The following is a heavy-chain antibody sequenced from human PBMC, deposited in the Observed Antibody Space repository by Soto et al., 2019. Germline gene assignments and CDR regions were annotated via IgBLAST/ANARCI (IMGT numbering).Heavy chain of an antibody. Sequence: ASVKVSCKASGYTFTSYYMHWVRQAPGQGLEWMGIINPSGGSTSYAQKFQGRVTMTRDTSTSTVYMELSSLRSEDTAVYYCARDRSTTVTTYTLLGYYYYGMDVWGQGTTVTVSS. J-gene: IGHJ6*02. D-gene: IGHD4-17*01. CDR3: ARDRSTTVTTYTLLGYYYYGMDV. CDR1: GYTFTSYY. CDR2: INPSGGST. V-gene: IGHV1-46*01.